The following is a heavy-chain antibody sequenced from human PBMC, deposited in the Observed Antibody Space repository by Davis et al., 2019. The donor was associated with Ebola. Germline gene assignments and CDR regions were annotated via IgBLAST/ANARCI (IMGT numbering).Heavy chain of an antibody. CDR1: GFTFSSYG. V-gene: IGHV3-30*03. CDR3: TTSLPYGDYADY. Sequence: GESLKISRAASGFTFSSYGMHWVRQAPGKGLEWVAIISYDGSSKYYADSVKGRFTISRDNSKNTLYLQMNSLRAEDTAVYYCTTSLPYGDYADYWGQGTLVTVSS. J-gene: IGHJ4*02. D-gene: IGHD2/OR15-2a*01. CDR2: ISYDGSSK.